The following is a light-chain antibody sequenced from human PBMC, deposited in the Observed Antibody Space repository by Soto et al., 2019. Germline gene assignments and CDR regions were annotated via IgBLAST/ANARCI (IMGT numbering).Light chain of an antibody. J-gene: IGLJ1*01. CDR2: DVS. V-gene: IGLV2-11*01. CDR1: SSDAGGYNY. Sequence: QSALTQPRSVSGSPGQSVTISCTGTSSDAGGYNYVSWYQQHPGKAPKVMIYDVSERPSGVPDRFSGSKSGNTASLTISGLQAEDEADYYCCSYAGSPRYVFGTGTKVTVL. CDR3: CSYAGSPRYV.